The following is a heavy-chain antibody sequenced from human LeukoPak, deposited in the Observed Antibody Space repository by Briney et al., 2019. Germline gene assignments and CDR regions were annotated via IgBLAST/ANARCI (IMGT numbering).Heavy chain of an antibody. CDR3: ARDQIGQWLGLFDY. Sequence: GSLRLSCAASGFTFSNYAMNWVRQAPGEGLEWVAVISYDGSNKYYADSVKGRLTISRDNSKNTLYLQMNSLRAEDTAVYYCARDQIGQWLGLFDYWGQGTLVTVSS. J-gene: IGHJ4*02. CDR2: ISYDGSNK. D-gene: IGHD6-19*01. V-gene: IGHV3-30-3*01. CDR1: GFTFSNYA.